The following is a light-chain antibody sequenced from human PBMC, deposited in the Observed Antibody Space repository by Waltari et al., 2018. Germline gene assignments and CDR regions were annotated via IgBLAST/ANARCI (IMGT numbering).Light chain of an antibody. Sequence: QSALPQPASVSGSPGQSITIPCTGTSSDVGGYNYVSWYQQHPDKAPKLMIYDVDERPSGVSIRFSGSKSGNTASLTISGLQAEDEAHYYCCSFASSGTYVFGTGTEVTVL. CDR2: DVD. CDR3: CSFASSGTYV. CDR1: SSDVGGYNY. J-gene: IGLJ1*01. V-gene: IGLV2-23*02.